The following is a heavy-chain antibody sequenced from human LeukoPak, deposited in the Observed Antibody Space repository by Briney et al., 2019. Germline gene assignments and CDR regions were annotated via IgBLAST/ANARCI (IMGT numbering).Heavy chain of an antibody. V-gene: IGHV3-30-3*01. CDR2: ISYDASNK. Sequence: PGSSLRLSCAASGFTFSALAMHWARQAPGKGLEWVAAISYDASNKYSAVSVRGRFTISRDNSRNTLFLQMSRLSGDVSAVYYCARCTTDIGAEISDAFDIWGQGTVVTGSS. CDR1: GFTFSALA. D-gene: IGHD5-12*01. CDR3: ARCTTDIGAEISDAFDI. J-gene: IGHJ3*02.